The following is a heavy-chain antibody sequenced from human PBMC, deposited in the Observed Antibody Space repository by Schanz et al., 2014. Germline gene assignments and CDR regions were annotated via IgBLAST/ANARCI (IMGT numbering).Heavy chain of an antibody. D-gene: IGHD1-26*01. J-gene: IGHJ4*02. V-gene: IGHV1-2*06. Sequence: QVQLVQSGAEVKPPGASVRVSCKASGYTYIADDMHWVRQAPGQGLEWMGRIGPDSGSTTYAQKFQGRVTVTRDTSISTAYMELWRLGSEDTAMYYCASDGSGRYTGFDYWGQGTLVTVSS. CDR2: IGPDSGST. CDR3: ASDGSGRYTGFDY. CDR1: GYTYIADD.